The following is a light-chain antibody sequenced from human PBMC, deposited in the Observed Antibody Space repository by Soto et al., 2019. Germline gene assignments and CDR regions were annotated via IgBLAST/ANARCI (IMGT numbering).Light chain of an antibody. J-gene: IGLJ3*02. CDR2: RND. V-gene: IGLV1-47*01. Sequence: QSMLTQPPSASGTPGQRVTISCSGSSSNIGSKYVYWYQQLPGTAPKLLIYRNDQRPSGVPDRFSGSKSGTSASLAISGLRSEDEADYYCAAWDGSLSGWVFGGGTKLTVL. CDR1: SSNIGSKY. CDR3: AAWDGSLSGWV.